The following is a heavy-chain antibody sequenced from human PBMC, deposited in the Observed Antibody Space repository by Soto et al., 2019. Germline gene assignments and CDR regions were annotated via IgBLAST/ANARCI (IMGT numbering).Heavy chain of an antibody. D-gene: IGHD3-22*01. CDR2: INPNSGGT. J-gene: IGHJ5*02. Sequence: ASVKVSCKASGYTFTGYYMHWVRQAPGQGLEWMGWINPNSGGTNYAQKFQGGVTMTRDTSISTAYMELSRLRSDDTAVYYCARDDYYDSSGYYYRWFDPWGQGTLVTVSS. CDR3: ARDDYYDSSGYYYRWFDP. CDR1: GYTFTGYY. V-gene: IGHV1-2*02.